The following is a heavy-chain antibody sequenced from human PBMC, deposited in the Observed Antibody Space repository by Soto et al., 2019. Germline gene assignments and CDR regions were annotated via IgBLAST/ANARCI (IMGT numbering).Heavy chain of an antibody. CDR3: ASAGRSGASGSWYDY. V-gene: IGHV1-2*02. J-gene: IGHJ4*02. Sequence: ASVKVSCKASGYTFTGYYMHWVRQAPGQGLEWMGWINPNSGDTNYAQKFQGRVTMTRDTSISTAYMELSRLRSDDTAVYYCASAGRSGASGSWYDYWGQGTLVTVSS. D-gene: IGHD6-13*01. CDR2: INPNSGDT. CDR1: GYTFTGYY.